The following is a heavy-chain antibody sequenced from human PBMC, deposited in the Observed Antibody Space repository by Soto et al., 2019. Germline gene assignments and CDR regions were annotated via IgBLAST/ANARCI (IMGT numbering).Heavy chain of an antibody. CDR1: GYSFSNYS. CDR3: ASQGNH. V-gene: IGHV5-51*01. J-gene: IGHJ5*02. CDR2: INPGDSES. Sequence: GESLKISCKASGYSFSNYSIGWVRQMPGKGLEWMRIINPGDSESRYSPSFQGQVTISADKSISTAYLQWSSLKASDTAMYYCASQGNHWGQGTLVTVSS.